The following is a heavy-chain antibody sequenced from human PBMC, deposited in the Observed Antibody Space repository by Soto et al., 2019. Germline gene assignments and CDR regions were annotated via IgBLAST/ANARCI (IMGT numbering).Heavy chain of an antibody. CDR3: ARVASDYINSFDH. V-gene: IGHV3-23*01. CDR1: GFTFNAYA. Sequence: EVQLLESGGGLVEPGGSLRLSCAASGFTFNAYAMTWVRQAPGKGLEWVSAIGGSGGNRYYAASVKGRFTISRDNSKDTVDLQVNSLRVEDTAGYYCARVASDYINSFDHWGQGILVTVSS. D-gene: IGHD4-4*01. CDR2: IGGSGGNR. J-gene: IGHJ4*02.